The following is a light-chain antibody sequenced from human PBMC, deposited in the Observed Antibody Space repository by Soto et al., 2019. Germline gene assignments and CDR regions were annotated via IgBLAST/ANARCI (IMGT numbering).Light chain of an antibody. CDR1: SSDVGGYDY. CDR2: EVT. Sequence: QSALTQPASVSGSPGQSITISCTGTSSDVGGYDYVSWYQHHPGKAPKLVISEVTNRPSGVSDRFSGSRSGNTASLTISGLQAEDEADYYCQAWDSSGHVVFGGGTKLTVL. J-gene: IGLJ2*01. V-gene: IGLV2-14*01. CDR3: QAWDSSGHVV.